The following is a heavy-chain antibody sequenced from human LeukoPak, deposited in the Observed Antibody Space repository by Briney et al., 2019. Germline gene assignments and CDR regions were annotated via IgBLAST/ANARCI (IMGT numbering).Heavy chain of an antibody. CDR1: GGSISSGGYY. V-gene: IGHV4-31*03. CDR3: AGTYYYGSGTPFDY. J-gene: IGHJ4*02. D-gene: IGHD3-10*01. Sequence: KSSETLSLTCTVSGGSISSGGYYWSWIRQHPGKGLEWIGYIYYSGSTYYNPSLKSRVTISVDTSKNQFSLKLSSVTAADTAVYYCAGTYYYGSGTPFDYWGQGTLVTVSS. CDR2: IYYSGST.